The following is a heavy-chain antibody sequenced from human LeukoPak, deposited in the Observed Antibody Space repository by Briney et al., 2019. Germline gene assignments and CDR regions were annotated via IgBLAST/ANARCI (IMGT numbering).Heavy chain of an antibody. CDR1: GFTFSSYG. D-gene: IGHD3-3*01. CDR3: AREGYDFWSGYPQFLYYYYYMDV. Sequence: GGSLRLSCAASGFTFSSYGMHWVRQAPGKGLEWVAFIRYDGSNKYYADSVKGRFTISRDNSKNTLYLQMNSLRAEDTAVYYCAREGYDFWSGYPQFLYYYYYMDVWGKGTTVTVSS. J-gene: IGHJ6*03. V-gene: IGHV3-30*02. CDR2: IRYDGSNK.